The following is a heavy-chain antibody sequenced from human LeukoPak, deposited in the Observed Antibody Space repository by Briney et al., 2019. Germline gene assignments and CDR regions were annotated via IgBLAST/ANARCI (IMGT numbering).Heavy chain of an antibody. CDR2: IYYSGST. CDR3: AILIKLSYDFWSGHNSYYFDY. D-gene: IGHD3-3*01. V-gene: IGHV4-39*01. CDR1: GGSISSSSYY. Sequence: QSSETLSLTCTVSGGSISSSSYYWGWIRQPPGKGLEWIGSIYYSGSTYYNPSLKSRVTISVDTSKNQFSLKLSSVTAADTAVYYCAILIKLSYDFWSGHNSYYFDYWGQGTLVTVSS. J-gene: IGHJ4*02.